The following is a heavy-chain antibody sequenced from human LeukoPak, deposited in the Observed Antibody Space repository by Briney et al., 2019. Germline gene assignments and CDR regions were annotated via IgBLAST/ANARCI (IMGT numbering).Heavy chain of an antibody. V-gene: IGHV1-58*02. J-gene: IGHJ3*02. CDR1: GFTFTSSA. Sequence: ASVKVSCKASGFTFTSSAMQWVRQARGQRLEWIGWIVVGSGNTNYAQKFQERVTITRDMSTSTAYMELSSLRFEDTAVYYCAADLLEVMAFDIWGQGTMVTVS. CDR2: IVVGSGNT. D-gene: IGHD2-21*01. CDR3: AADLLEVMAFDI.